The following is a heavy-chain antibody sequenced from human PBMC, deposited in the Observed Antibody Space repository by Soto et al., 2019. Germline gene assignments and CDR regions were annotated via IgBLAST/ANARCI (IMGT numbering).Heavy chain of an antibody. CDR3: ARDSSGWKNYGMDV. V-gene: IGHV4-61*01. Sequence: QVQLQESGPGLVKPSETLSLTCTVSGGSVTRGSYYWSWIRQPPGKGLEWIGYIYYSGSTNYNPSLKSRVTISVDTSKNQFSLKLNSVTAADTAVYYCARDSSGWKNYGMDVWGQGTTVTVSS. D-gene: IGHD6-19*01. CDR2: IYYSGST. CDR1: GGSVTRGSYY. J-gene: IGHJ6*02.